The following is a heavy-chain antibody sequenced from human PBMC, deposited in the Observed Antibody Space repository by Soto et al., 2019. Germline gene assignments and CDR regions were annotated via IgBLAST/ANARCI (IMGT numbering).Heavy chain of an antibody. CDR3: ARRFDINWNYGTNWFDP. V-gene: IGHV5-51*01. CDR1: GYSFTSYW. Sequence: PGESLKISCKGSGYSFTSYWIGWVRQMPGKGLEWMGIIYPGDSDTRYSPSFQGQVTISADKSISTAYLQWSSLKASDTAMYYCARRFDINWNYGTNWFDPWGQGTLVTVSS. D-gene: IGHD1-7*01. CDR2: IYPGDSDT. J-gene: IGHJ5*02.